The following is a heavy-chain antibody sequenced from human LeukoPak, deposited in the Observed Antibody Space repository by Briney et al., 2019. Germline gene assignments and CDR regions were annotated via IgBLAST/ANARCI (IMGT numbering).Heavy chain of an antibody. D-gene: IGHD2-2*01. CDR3: ARVRGSSTSCYERAFDF. CDR1: GGTFSSYA. CDR2: IIPIFGTA. Sequence: ASVPVSYKASGGTFSSYAISWVRQAPGRGLEWMGGIIPIFGTANYAQKFQARVTITADESTSTAYMELSSLRSEDTAVYYCARVRGSSTSCYERAFDFCGQGALVTVSS. V-gene: IGHV1-69*13. J-gene: IGHJ5*01.